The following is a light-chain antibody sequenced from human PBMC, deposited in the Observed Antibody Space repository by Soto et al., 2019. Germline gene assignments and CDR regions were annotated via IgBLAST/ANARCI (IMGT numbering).Light chain of an antibody. CDR3: KQYNNWPPLT. CDR1: QSVSGK. J-gene: IGKJ5*01. Sequence: EIVMTQSPATLSVSPGERATLSCSASQSVSGKLAWYQQKPGQAPRLVIYNVSTRATGIPARFSGSGSGTQFTLTISSLQSEDFAVYYCKQYNNWPPLTFGQGTRLEIK. V-gene: IGKV3-15*01. CDR2: NVS.